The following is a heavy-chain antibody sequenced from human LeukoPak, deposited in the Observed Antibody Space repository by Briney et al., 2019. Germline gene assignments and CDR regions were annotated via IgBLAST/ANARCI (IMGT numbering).Heavy chain of an antibody. J-gene: IGHJ4*02. V-gene: IGHV4-39*07. CDR1: GGSIRSSYYY. Sequence: SETLSLTCTVSGGSIRSSYYYWGWIRQPPGKGLEWIGSIYDSGSTYYNPSLKSRVTISVDTSKNQFSLKLSSVTAADTAVYYCARVQVYSNNFDYWGQGTLVTVSS. D-gene: IGHD4-11*01. CDR2: IYDSGST. CDR3: ARVQVYSNNFDY.